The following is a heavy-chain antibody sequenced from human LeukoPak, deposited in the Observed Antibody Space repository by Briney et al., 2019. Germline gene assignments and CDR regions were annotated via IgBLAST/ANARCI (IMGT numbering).Heavy chain of an antibody. J-gene: IGHJ6*03. CDR1: GFTFSSYS. CDR2: ISSSSSTI. CDR3: ASRGYSSSFKYYYYYYMDV. D-gene: IGHD6-6*01. V-gene: IGHV3-48*01. Sequence: PGGSLRLSCAASGFTFSSYSMNWVRQAPGKGLEWVSYISSSSSTIYYADSAKGRFTISRDNAKNSLYLQMNSLRAEDTAVYYCASRGYSSSFKYYYYYYMDVWGKGTTVTVSS.